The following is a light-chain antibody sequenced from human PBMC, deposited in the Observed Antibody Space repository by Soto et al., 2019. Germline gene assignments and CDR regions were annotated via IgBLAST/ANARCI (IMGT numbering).Light chain of an antibody. CDR2: ATS. CDR3: QKRSSWKFT. J-gene: IGKJ3*01. Sequence: EIVLTQSPATLSLSPGERATLSCRASQNINSYLAWYQQKPGQAPRLLIYATSNRATGIPARFSGSGSGTDFTLSISSLETEDFEVYYCQKRSSWKFTLGHGTKWIS. V-gene: IGKV3-11*01. CDR1: QNINSY.